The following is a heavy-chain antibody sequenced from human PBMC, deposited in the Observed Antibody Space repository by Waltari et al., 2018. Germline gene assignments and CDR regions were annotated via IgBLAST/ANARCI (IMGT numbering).Heavy chain of an antibody. J-gene: IGHJ6*02. D-gene: IGHD6-13*01. V-gene: IGHV3-48*01. CDR1: GFTFSSYS. CDR3: ARTPGIAAADYYYYGMDV. CDR2: ISSSSTI. Sequence: EVQLVESGGGLVQPGGSLRLSCAASGFTFSSYSMNWVRQAPGKGLEWVSYISSSSTIYYADSVKGRFTISRDNAKNSLYLQMNSLRAEDTAVYYCARTPGIAAADYYYYGMDVWGQGTTVTVSS.